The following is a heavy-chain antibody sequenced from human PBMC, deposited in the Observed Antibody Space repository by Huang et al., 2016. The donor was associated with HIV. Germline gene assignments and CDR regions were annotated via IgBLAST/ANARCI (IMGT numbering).Heavy chain of an antibody. J-gene: IGHJ4*02. CDR2: ISKTSGAT. CDR3: ERDSSSGLQLRY. V-gene: IGHV3-48*01. CDR1: GYTFSTYS. D-gene: IGHD3-22*01. Sequence: EVQLVESGGGLAQPGGSLRLSCVASGYTFSTYSMNWVYQAPGKGLEWVSYISKTSGATSYAESVKGRVTVSRDNVKNSLYLQMNRLRVEDTAMYYCERDSSSGLQLRYWGQGALVIVS.